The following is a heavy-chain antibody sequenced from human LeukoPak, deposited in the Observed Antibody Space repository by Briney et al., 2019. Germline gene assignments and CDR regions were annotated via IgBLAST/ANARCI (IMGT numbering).Heavy chain of an antibody. V-gene: IGHV1-18*01. Sequence: GASVKVSCKASGYTFTSYGFSWVRQAPGQGLEWMGWISGYNGKTKYPQKFQGRVTMATDTSTTTAYMELRSLSSDDTAVYYCGRKYCCGGSWWFDPWGQGTLVTVFS. D-gene: IGHD2-15*01. J-gene: IGHJ5*02. CDR2: ISGYNGKT. CDR3: GRKYCCGGSWWFDP. CDR1: GYTFTSYG.